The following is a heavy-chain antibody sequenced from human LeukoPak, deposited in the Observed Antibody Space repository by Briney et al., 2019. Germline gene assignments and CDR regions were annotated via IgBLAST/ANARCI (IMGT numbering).Heavy chain of an antibody. D-gene: IGHD3-9*01. J-gene: IGHJ6*03. CDR1: GYTFTVYY. CDR2: INPNSGGT. V-gene: IGHV1-2*02. Sequence: GASVTVSFTASGYTFTVYYMHWVRQAPGQGLEWMGWINPNSGGTNYSQKFQGRVTMTRDTAISTACMELSRLRSDDTAVYYCARDWGETTYYDILTGYPTPGYYMDVWGKGTTVTVSS. CDR3: ARDWGETTYYDILTGYPTPGYYMDV.